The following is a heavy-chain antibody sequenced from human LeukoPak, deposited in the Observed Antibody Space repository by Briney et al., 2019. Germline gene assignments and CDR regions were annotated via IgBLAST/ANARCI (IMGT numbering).Heavy chain of an antibody. D-gene: IGHD3-10*01. CDR1: GGSISSSSHY. CDR2: IYYSGST. Sequence: SETLSLTCTVSGGSISSSSHYWGWIRQPPGKGLEWIGSIYYSGSTYYNPSLKSRVTISVDTSKNQFSLKLSSVTAADTAVYYCARVGRSGNFYYYYMDVWGKGTTVTISS. CDR3: ARVGRSGNFYYYYMDV. J-gene: IGHJ6*03. V-gene: IGHV4-39*07.